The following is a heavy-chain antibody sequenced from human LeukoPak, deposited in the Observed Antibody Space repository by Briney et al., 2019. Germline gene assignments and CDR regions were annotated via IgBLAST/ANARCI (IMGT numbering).Heavy chain of an antibody. CDR1: GGSFSGYY. Sequence: SETLSLTCAVYGGSFSGYYWSWIRQPPGKGLEWIGEINHSGSTNYNPSLKSRVTISVDRSKNQFSLKLSSVTAADTAVYYCASSGSYYDYYYGMDVWGQGTTVTVSS. CDR2: INHSGST. V-gene: IGHV4-34*01. J-gene: IGHJ6*02. D-gene: IGHD1-26*01. CDR3: ASSGSYYDYYYGMDV.